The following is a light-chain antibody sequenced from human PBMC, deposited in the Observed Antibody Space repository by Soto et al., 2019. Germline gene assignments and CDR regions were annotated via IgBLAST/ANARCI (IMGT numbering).Light chain of an antibody. CDR2: DAF. V-gene: IGKV1-33*01. J-gene: IGKJ3*01. CDR1: QGISTS. CDR3: QQAASLPQT. Sequence: DIQLTQSPSFLSASVGDTVTITCRASQGISTSLAWYQETPGMAPKLLIYDAFSLEEGVPSRFSGSGSGTDFTLSITSLRPEDLGTYYCQQAASLPQTFGPGTTVDVK.